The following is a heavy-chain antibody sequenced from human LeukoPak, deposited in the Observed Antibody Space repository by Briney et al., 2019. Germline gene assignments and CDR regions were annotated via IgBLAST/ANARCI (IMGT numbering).Heavy chain of an antibody. CDR2: INPNSGGT. J-gene: IGHJ5*02. V-gene: IGHV1-2*02. CDR3: ARAGDYYDSSGYPRGGWFDP. CDR1: GYTFTGYY. D-gene: IGHD3-22*01. Sequence: ASVKVSCKASGYTFTGYYMHWLRQAPGQGLEWMGWINPNSGGTNYAQKFQGRVTMTRDTSISTAYMELSRLRSDDTAVYYCARAGDYYDSSGYPRGGWFDPWGQGTLVTVSS.